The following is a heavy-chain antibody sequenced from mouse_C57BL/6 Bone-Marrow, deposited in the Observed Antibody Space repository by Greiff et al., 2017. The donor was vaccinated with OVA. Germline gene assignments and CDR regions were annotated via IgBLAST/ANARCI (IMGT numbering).Heavy chain of an antibody. D-gene: IGHD2-2*01. Sequence: EVQLQQSGPELVKPGASVKISCKASGYSFTGYFMNWVKQSHGKSLEWIGRINPYNGDTFYHQKVKGRATLTVDKSSSTAHLELLSLTSEDLAVSYCDSARMVMPFADWGKGTLVTVSA. J-gene: IGHJ3*01. CDR3: DSARMVMPFAD. CDR1: GYSFTGYF. CDR2: INPYNGDT. V-gene: IGHV1-37*01.